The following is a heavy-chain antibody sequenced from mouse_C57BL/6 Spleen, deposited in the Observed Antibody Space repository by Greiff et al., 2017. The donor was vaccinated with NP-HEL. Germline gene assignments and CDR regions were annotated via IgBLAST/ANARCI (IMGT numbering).Heavy chain of an antibody. CDR1: GFSLTSYG. D-gene: IGHD1-1*01. V-gene: IGHV2-3*01. CDR2: IWGDGST. Sequence: VKLMESGPGLVAPSQSLSITCTVSGFSLTSYGVSWVRQPPGKGLEWLGVIWGDGSTNYHSALISRLSISKDNSKSQVFLKLNSLQTDDTATYYCAKQGFYYYGSSPHWYFDVWGTGTTVTVSS. CDR3: AKQGFYYYGSSPHWYFDV. J-gene: IGHJ1*03.